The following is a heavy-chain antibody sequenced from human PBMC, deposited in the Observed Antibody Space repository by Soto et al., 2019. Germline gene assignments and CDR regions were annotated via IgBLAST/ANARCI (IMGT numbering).Heavy chain of an antibody. CDR2: IIPIFGTA. J-gene: IGHJ4*02. V-gene: IGHV1-69*01. Sequence: QVQVVQSGAEVKNPGSSVNVSCKASGGTFSSYVITWVRQAPGQGLEWMGGIIPIFGTANYAQKFQGRLTITADESRSTAYMDLSSLRSEDTAVYYCARARIGDGYNVGRFDYWGQGTLVTVSS. CDR3: ARARIGDGYNVGRFDY. CDR1: GGTFSSYV. D-gene: IGHD6-25*01.